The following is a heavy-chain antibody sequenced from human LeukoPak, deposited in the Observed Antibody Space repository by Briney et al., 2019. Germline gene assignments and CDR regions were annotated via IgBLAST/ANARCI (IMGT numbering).Heavy chain of an antibody. CDR3: ARQQTNWGLGATWFDP. CDR2: IIPIFGTA. D-gene: IGHD7-27*01. Sequence: ASVNLSFKASGGTFSSYTISWVRQPPAQGLEWVGGIIPIFGTANYAQKFQGRVTISTDESTSTAYMELSSLRSEDTAVYYCARQQTNWGLGATWFDPWGQGTLVTVSS. J-gene: IGHJ5*02. V-gene: IGHV1-69*05. CDR1: GGTFSSYT.